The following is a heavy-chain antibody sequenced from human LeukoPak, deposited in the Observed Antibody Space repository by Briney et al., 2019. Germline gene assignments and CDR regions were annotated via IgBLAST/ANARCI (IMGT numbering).Heavy chain of an antibody. D-gene: IGHD2-21*01. CDR2: IKQDGSEK. Sequence: GGSLRLSCAASGFTLSTYWMTWVRQVPGKGLEWVANIKQDGSEKYYADSVKGRFTISRDNAKNSLYLRMNSLRAEDTAVYYCARLKGERSLFEYWGQGTLVTVSS. J-gene: IGHJ4*02. V-gene: IGHV3-7*02. CDR1: GFTLSTYW. CDR3: ARLKGERSLFEY.